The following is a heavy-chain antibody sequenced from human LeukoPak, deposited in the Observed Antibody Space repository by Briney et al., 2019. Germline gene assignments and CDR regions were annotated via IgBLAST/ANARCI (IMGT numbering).Heavy chain of an antibody. Sequence: PSETLSLTCTVSGGSISSSSYYWGWIRQPPGKGLEWIGSIYYSGSTYYNPSLKSRVTISVDTSKNQFSLKLSSVTAADTAVYYCARALIAQSQVVGWFDPWGQGTLVTVSS. CDR2: IYYSGST. D-gene: IGHD4-11*01. J-gene: IGHJ5*02. CDR3: ARALIAQSQVVGWFDP. V-gene: IGHV4-39*01. CDR1: GGSISSSSYY.